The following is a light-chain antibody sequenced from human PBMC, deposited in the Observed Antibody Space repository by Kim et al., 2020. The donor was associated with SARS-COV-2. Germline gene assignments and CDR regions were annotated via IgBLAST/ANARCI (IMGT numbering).Light chain of an antibody. CDR2: AAS. J-gene: IGKJ2*02. CDR3: QQSYSTPCT. Sequence: DIQMTQSPSSMSESVGDRVTISCRASQSISSLLNWYQQKPGKAPKLLIYAASSLQSGVPSRFSGSGSGTDFTLTISSLQPEDFATYYCQQSYSTPCTFGQGTKLEI. V-gene: IGKV1-39*01. CDR1: QSISSL.